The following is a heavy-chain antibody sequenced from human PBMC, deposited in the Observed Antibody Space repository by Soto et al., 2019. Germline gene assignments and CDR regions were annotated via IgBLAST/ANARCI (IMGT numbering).Heavy chain of an antibody. CDR3: ASDEDSYGYPMAS. J-gene: IGHJ5*02. Sequence: SETLSLTCTVSGGSIGGGGYYWSWIRQHPGKGLEWIGYIYYSGSTYYNPSLKSRVTISVDTSKNQFSLKLSSVTAADTAVYYCASDEDSYGYPMASWGQGTLVTVSS. CDR1: GGSIGGGGYY. D-gene: IGHD5-18*01. CDR2: IYYSGST. V-gene: IGHV4-31*03.